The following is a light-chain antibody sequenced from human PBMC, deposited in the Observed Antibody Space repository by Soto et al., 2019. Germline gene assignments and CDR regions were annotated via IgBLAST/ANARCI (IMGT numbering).Light chain of an antibody. V-gene: IGKV3-15*01. J-gene: IGKJ1*01. CDR2: RAS. CDR3: LKYHNLWA. Sequence: IVMTQSPATLSVSPGERATLSCRASQNIYSNVAWYQQRPGQAPRLLIYRASTRAPGIPARFSGSGSGTEFTFTISSLQSEDFTVYSCLKYHNLWAFGQGTKVDIK. CDR1: QNIYSN.